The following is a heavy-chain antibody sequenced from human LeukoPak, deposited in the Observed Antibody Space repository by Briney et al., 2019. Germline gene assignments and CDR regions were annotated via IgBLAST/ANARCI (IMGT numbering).Heavy chain of an antibody. D-gene: IGHD3-3*01. J-gene: IGHJ4*02. CDR3: ARISNYDFWSGYHGVDY. V-gene: IGHV1-18*01. CDR1: GYTFTSYG. CDR2: ISAYNGNT. Sequence: ASVKVSCKASGYTFTSYGISWVRQAPGQGLEWMGWISAYNGNTNYAQKLQGRVTMTTDISTSTAYMELRSLRSDGTAVYYCARISNYDFWSGYHGVDYWGLGTLVTVSS.